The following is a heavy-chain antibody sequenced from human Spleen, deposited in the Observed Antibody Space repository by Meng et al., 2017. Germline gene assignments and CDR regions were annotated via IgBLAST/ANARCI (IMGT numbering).Heavy chain of an antibody. V-gene: IGHV3-23*01. J-gene: IGHJ4*02. Sequence: GSLKISCAASGFTFDDYAMTWVRQAPGKGLEWVSVISGGGNTYYADSVKGRFTVSRDNSRNTLYMQMNSLRAEDTAVYYCARRPDYGAYVGVLDYWGQGTLVT. D-gene: IGHD4-17*01. CDR3: ARRPDYGAYVGVLDY. CDR1: GFTFDDYA. CDR2: ISGGGNT.